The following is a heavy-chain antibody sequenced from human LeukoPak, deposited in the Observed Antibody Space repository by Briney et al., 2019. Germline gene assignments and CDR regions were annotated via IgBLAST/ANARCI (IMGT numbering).Heavy chain of an antibody. CDR3: AKDTRRGVVVVAATCALDY. CDR2: ISWNSGSI. J-gene: IGHJ4*02. CDR1: GFTFDDYA. Sequence: PGGSLRLSCAASGFTFDDYAMHWVRQAPGKGLEWVSGISWNSGSIGYADSVKGRFTISRDNAKNSLCLQMNSLRAEDTALYYCAKDTRRGVVVVAATCALDYWGQGTLVTVSS. D-gene: IGHD2-15*01. V-gene: IGHV3-9*01.